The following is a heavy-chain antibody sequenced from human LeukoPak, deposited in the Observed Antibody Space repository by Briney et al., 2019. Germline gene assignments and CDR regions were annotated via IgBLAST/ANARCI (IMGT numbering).Heavy chain of an antibody. Sequence: GESLKISCKGSGYSFPDYWIAWVRQMPGKGLEWMGVIYPGNSDITYSPSFQGQVTISADKSVSTAYLHWSSLKASDTAIYYCARHLSSITSCPNYWGQGTLVTVSS. D-gene: IGHD2-2*01. CDR2: IYPGNSDI. V-gene: IGHV5-51*01. J-gene: IGHJ4*02. CDR3: ARHLSSITSCPNY. CDR1: GYSFPDYW.